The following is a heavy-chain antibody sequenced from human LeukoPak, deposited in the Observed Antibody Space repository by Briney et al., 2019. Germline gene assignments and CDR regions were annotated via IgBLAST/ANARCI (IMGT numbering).Heavy chain of an antibody. V-gene: IGHV4-59*01. CDR2: IYYSGST. CDR3: ARHGGGWVGAFDY. J-gene: IGHJ4*02. Sequence: SETLSLTCTVSGASISSYYWSWIRQPPGKGLEWIGYIYYSGSTNCNPSLKSRVSLSVDTSKSQFSLKLSSVTAADTAVYYCARHGGGWVGAFDYWGQGTLVTVSS. CDR1: GASISSYY. D-gene: IGHD1-26*01.